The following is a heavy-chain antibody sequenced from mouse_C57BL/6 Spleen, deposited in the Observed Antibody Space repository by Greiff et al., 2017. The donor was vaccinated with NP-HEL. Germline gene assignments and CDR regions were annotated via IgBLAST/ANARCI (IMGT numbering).Heavy chain of an antibody. CDR3: ARVLLYYFDY. V-gene: IGHV5-16*01. CDR1: GFTFSDYY. CDR2: INYDGSST. J-gene: IGHJ2*01. Sequence: EVMLVESEGGLVQPGSSMKLSCTASGFTFSDYYMAWVRQVPEKGLEWVANINYDGSSTYYLDSLKSRFIISRDNAKNILYLQMSSLKSEDTATYYCARVLLYYFDYWGQGTTLTVSS.